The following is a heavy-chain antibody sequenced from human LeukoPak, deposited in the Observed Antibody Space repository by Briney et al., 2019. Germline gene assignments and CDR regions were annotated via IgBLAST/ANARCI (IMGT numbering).Heavy chain of an antibody. CDR2: IYHSGST. J-gene: IGHJ4*02. CDR3: AREARSGYYDSSGTYVY. V-gene: IGHV4-4*02. CDR1: GGSISSSNW. Sequence: SGTLSLTCAVSGGSISSSNWWSWVRQPPGKGLEWIGEIYHSGSTNYNPSLKSRVTTSVDKSKNQFSLKLSSVTAADTAVYYCAREARSGYYDSSGTYVYWGQGTLVTVSP. D-gene: IGHD3-22*01.